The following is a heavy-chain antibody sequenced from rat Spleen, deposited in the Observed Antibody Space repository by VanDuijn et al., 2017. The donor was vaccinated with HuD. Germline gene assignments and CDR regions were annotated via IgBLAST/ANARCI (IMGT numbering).Heavy chain of an antibody. CDR1: GFTLSDYN. Sequence: EVQLVESGGGLVQPGRSLKLSCAASGFTLSDYNMAWVRQTPKSGLEWVATITYDGSRPYYRDSVKGRFTISRDNAENTLYLQMDSLRSEDTATYYCATQDYGGYSERPVAYGGQGTLVTVSS. V-gene: IGHV5-7*01. CDR2: ITYDGSRP. D-gene: IGHD1-11*01. CDR3: ATQDYGGYSERPVAY. J-gene: IGHJ3*01.